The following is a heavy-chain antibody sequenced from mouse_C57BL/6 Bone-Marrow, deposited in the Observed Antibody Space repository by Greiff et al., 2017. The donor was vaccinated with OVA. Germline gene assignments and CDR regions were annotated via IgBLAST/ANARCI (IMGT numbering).Heavy chain of an antibody. J-gene: IGHJ4*01. CDR2: IRSKSNNYAT. CDR3: VRANRYAMDY. CDR1: GFSFNTYA. D-gene: IGHD4-1*01. Sequence: EVKLVESGGGLVQPKGSLKLSCAASGFSFNTYAMNWVRQAPGKGLEWVARIRSKSNNYATYYADSVKDRFTISRDDSESMLYLQMNNLKTEDTAMYYCVRANRYAMDYWGQGTSVTVSS. V-gene: IGHV10-1*01.